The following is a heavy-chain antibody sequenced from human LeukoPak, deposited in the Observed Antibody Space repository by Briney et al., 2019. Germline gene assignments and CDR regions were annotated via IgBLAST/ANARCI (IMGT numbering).Heavy chain of an antibody. D-gene: IGHD3-9*01. CDR2: IYYSGST. V-gene: IGHV4-59*01. CDR3: ARMYYDILTGYYALDY. CDR1: GGSISSYY. Sequence: PSETLSLTCTVSGGSISSYYWSWIRQPPGKGLEWIGYIYYSGSTNYNPSPKSRVTISVDTSKNQFSLKLSSVTAADTAVYYCARMYYDILTGYYALDYWGQGTLVTVSS. J-gene: IGHJ4*02.